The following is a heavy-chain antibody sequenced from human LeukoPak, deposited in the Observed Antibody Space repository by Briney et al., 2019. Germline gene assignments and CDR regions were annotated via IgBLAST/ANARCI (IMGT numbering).Heavy chain of an antibody. Sequence: SVKVSCKASGGTFSSYAISWVRQAPGQGLEWMGRIIPILGIANYAQKFQGRVTITADKSTSTAYMELSSLRSEDTAVYYCARVGRYCSGGSCYFVWFDPWGQGTLVTVSS. CDR1: GGTFSSYA. CDR3: ARVGRYCSGGSCYFVWFDP. CDR2: IIPILGIA. D-gene: IGHD2-15*01. V-gene: IGHV1-69*04. J-gene: IGHJ5*02.